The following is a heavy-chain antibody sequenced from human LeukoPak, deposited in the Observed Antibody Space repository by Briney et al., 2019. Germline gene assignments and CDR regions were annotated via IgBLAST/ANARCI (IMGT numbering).Heavy chain of an antibody. CDR2: IWYDGSNK. V-gene: IGHV3-33*01. D-gene: IGHD6-19*01. CDR1: GFTFSSYG. CDR3: ARDHSSGWYSDYFDY. J-gene: IGHJ4*02. Sequence: GGSLRLSCAASGFTFSSYGMHWVRQAPGKGLEWVAVIWYDGSNKYYADSVKGRFTISRDNSRNTLYLQMNSLRAEDTAVYYCARDHSSGWYSDYFDYWGQGTLVTVSS.